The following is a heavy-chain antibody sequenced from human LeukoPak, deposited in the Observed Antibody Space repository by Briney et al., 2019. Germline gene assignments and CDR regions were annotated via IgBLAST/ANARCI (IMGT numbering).Heavy chain of an antibody. CDR3: AREGRENDY. V-gene: IGHV4-39*07. CDR2: IYYSGST. CDR1: GGSISSSSYY. Sequence: SETLSLTCTVSGGSISSSSYYWGWIRQPPGKGLEWIGSIYYSGSTYYNPSLKSRVTISVDTSKNQFSLKLSSVTAADTAVYYCAREGRENDYWGQGTLVTVSS. J-gene: IGHJ4*02.